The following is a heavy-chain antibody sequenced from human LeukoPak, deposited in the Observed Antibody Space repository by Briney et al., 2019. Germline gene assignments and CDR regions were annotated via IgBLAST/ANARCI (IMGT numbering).Heavy chain of an antibody. CDR2: VYYSGST. J-gene: IGHJ4*02. Sequence: SETLSLTCTVSGGSVSSGSHYWSWIRQPPGEGLEWIGYVYYSGSTMYNPSLKSRVIISVDTSKNQFSLKLTSVTAADTAVYFCATYIVAAGYLHYWGQGTLVTVSS. V-gene: IGHV4-61*01. CDR1: GGSVSSGSHY. D-gene: IGHD6-13*01. CDR3: ATYIVAAGYLHY.